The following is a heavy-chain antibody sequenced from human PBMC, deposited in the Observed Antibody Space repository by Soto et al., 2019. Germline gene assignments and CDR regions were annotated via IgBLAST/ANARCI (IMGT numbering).Heavy chain of an antibody. Sequence: SETLSLTCAVFDESFSGHYWSWIHQPPGKGLEWIGDIFHGGSTDYSPSLKSRVTIAVDTSKKQVSLELTSVTAADTAVYYCARPHYDSNTFHSLFDYWGQGTLVTVSS. CDR3: ARPHYDSNTFHSLFDY. J-gene: IGHJ4*02. D-gene: IGHD3-22*01. CDR2: IFHGGST. V-gene: IGHV4-34*12. CDR1: DESFSGHY.